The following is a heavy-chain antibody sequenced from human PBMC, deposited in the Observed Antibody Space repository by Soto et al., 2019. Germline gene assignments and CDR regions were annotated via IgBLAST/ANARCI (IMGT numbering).Heavy chain of an antibody. CDR3: ARPGAQTAAGTPPYYYYYGMDV. D-gene: IGHD6-13*01. Sequence: SETLSLTCTVSGGSISSSSYYWGWIRQPPGKGLEWIGSIYYSGSTYYNPSLKSRVTISVDTSKNQYSLKLSSVTAADTAVYYCARPGAQTAAGTPPYYYYYGMDVWGQGTTVTVSS. CDR1: GGSISSSSYY. CDR2: IYYSGST. J-gene: IGHJ6*02. V-gene: IGHV4-39*01.